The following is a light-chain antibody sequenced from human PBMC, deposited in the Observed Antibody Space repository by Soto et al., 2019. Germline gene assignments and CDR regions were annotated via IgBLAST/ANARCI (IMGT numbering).Light chain of an antibody. Sequence: EVVLTQSPATLSLSPGEGATLSCRASQNVSIYLAWFQQKPGQAPRLLIYDASNRVTGIPARFSGSGSVTDFTLTISSQEPEDVATYYCQQRRDWPHTFGQGTKLEIK. CDR3: QQRRDWPHT. V-gene: IGKV3-11*01. CDR1: QNVSIY. CDR2: DAS. J-gene: IGKJ2*01.